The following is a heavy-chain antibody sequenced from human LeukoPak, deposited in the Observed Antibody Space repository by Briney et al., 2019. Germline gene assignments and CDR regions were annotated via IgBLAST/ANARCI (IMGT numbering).Heavy chain of an antibody. D-gene: IGHD5/OR15-5a*01. J-gene: IGHJ4*02. CDR3: VRFRPGVSFDF. CDR1: GFTFSGHY. CDR2: IRNAANGYTT. Sequence: GGSLRLSCEASGFTFSGHYMDWVRQAPGKGLEWVGRIRNAANGYTTDYATSVKGRFIISRDDSRHALYLQMSSLKTEDTALYYCVRFRPGVSFDFWGQGTLVTVSS. V-gene: IGHV3-72*01.